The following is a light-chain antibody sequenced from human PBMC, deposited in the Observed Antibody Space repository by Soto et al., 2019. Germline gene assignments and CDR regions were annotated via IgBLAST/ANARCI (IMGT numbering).Light chain of an antibody. CDR1: QSVSSN. CDR3: QQYGDSPAT. J-gene: IGKJ3*01. CDR2: GAS. V-gene: IGKV3-15*01. Sequence: EIVMTQSPATLSVSPGERATLSCRASQSVSSNLAWYQQKPGQAPRLLIYGASTRATGIPARFSGSGSGTDFTLTFRRMETEDFAVYYCQQYGDSPATFGPGTKVDIK.